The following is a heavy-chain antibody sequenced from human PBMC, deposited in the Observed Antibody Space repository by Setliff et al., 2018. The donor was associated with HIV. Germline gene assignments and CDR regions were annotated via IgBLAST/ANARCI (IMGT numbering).Heavy chain of an antibody. CDR2: INPNSGGT. V-gene: IGHV1-2*02. J-gene: IGHJ6*02. CDR1: GYTFTGYY. Sequence: ASVKVSCKASGYTFTGYYMHWVRQAPGQGLEWIGWINPNSGGTNYAQKFQGRVTMTRDTSISTAYMELSRLGSDDTAVYYCARDLGNPPPRSGGMDVWGQGTTVTVSS. D-gene: IGHD1-1*01. CDR3: ARDLGNPPPRSGGMDV.